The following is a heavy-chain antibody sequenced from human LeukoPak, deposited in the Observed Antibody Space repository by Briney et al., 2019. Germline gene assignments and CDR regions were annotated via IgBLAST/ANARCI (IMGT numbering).Heavy chain of an antibody. D-gene: IGHD6-13*01. V-gene: IGHV3-7*01. J-gene: IGHJ4*02. CDR2: MDEDGGDI. CDR3: ARVGTSSWYV. Sequence: GGSLRLSCAASGFTFSSYRMTWVRQAPGEGLEWAANMDEDGGDIYYVDSVKGRFTISRDNAKKSLYLQMNSLRAEDTAVYYCARVGTSSWYVWGQGTLVTVSS. CDR1: GFTFSSYR.